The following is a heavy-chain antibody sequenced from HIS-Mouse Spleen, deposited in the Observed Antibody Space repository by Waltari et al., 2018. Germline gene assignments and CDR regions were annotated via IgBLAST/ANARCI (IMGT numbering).Heavy chain of an antibody. Sequence: QVQLQQSGPGLVQPSQTLSLTCAISGDIVSSHSAAWNLLTQSPSRGLEWLGRTYYRSKWYNDYAVSVKSRITINPDTSKNQFSLQLNSVTPEDTAVYYCARVSQTGRNAFDIWGQGTMVTVSS. D-gene: IGHD1-1*01. CDR2: TYYRSKWYN. CDR1: GDIVSSHSAA. J-gene: IGHJ3*02. V-gene: IGHV6-1*01. CDR3: ARVSQTGRNAFDI.